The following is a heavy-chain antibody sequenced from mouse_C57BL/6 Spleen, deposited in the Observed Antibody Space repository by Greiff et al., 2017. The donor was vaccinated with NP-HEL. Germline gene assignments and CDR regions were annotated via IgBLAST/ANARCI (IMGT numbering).Heavy chain of an antibody. CDR3: ARGDYSNYGGFAY. D-gene: IGHD2-5*01. V-gene: IGHV1-26*01. CDR1: GYTFTDYY. J-gene: IGHJ3*01. CDR2: INPNNGGT. Sequence: EVQLQQSGPELVKPGASVKISCKASGYTFTDYYMNWVKQSHGKSLEWIGDINPNNGGTSYNQKFKGKATLTVDKSSSTAYMELRSLTSEDSAVYYCARGDYSNYGGFAYWGQGTLVTVSA.